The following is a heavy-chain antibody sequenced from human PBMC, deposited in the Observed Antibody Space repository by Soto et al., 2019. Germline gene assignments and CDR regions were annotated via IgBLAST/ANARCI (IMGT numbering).Heavy chain of an antibody. CDR1: GYSFTSYW. CDR3: ATAAGPELYGMDV. V-gene: IGHV5-51*01. D-gene: IGHD6-13*01. J-gene: IGHJ6*02. CDR2: IYPGDSDT. Sequence: GESLKISCKGSGYSFTSYWIGWVRQMPGKGLEWMGIIYPGDSDTRYSPSFQGQVTISADKSISPAYLQWSSLKASDTAMYYCATAAGPELYGMDVWGQGTTVTVSS.